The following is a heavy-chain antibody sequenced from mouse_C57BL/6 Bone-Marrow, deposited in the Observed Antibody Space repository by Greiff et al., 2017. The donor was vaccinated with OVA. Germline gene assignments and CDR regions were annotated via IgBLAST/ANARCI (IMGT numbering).Heavy chain of an antibody. Sequence: EVQLQQSGPELVKPGASVKISCKASGYTFTDYYMNWVKQSHGKSLEWIGDINPNNGGTSYNQKFKGKATLTVDKSSSTAYMELRSLTSEDSAVYYCAIYYYGSYWGQGTTLTVSS. CDR2: INPNNGGT. CDR1: GYTFTDYY. D-gene: IGHD1-1*01. V-gene: IGHV1-26*01. CDR3: AIYYYGSY. J-gene: IGHJ2*01.